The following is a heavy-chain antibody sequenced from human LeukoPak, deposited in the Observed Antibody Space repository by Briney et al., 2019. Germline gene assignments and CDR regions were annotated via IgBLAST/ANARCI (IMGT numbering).Heavy chain of an antibody. J-gene: IGHJ4*02. Sequence: GGSLRLSCAASGFTFSSYGMHWVRQAPGKGLEWVAVISYDGSNKYYVDSVKGRFTISRDNSKNTLYLQMNSLRAEDTAVYYCAEGRHFGGNSDYFDYWGQGTLATVSS. CDR3: AEGRHFGGNSDYFDY. V-gene: IGHV3-30*18. CDR1: GFTFSSYG. D-gene: IGHD4-23*01. CDR2: ISYDGSNK.